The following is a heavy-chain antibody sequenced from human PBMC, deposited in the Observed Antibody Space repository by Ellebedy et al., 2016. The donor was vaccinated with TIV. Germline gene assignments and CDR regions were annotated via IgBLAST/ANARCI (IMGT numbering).Heavy chain of an antibody. J-gene: IGHJ4*02. CDR3: AKDKRGYSYEMQNYFDY. D-gene: IGHD5-18*01. CDR2: ISGSGGST. Sequence: GESLKISXAASGFTFSSYAMSWVRQAPGKGLEWVSGISGSGGSTYYADSVKGRFTISRDNSKNTLNLQMNSLRAEDTAVYYCAKDKRGYSYEMQNYFDYWGQGTLVTVSS. V-gene: IGHV3-23*01. CDR1: GFTFSSYA.